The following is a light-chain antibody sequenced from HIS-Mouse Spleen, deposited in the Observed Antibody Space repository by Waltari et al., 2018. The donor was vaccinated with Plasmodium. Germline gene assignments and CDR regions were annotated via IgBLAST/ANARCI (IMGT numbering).Light chain of an antibody. J-gene: IGKJ5*01. V-gene: IGKV1-5*03. CDR1: QSISSW. CDR3: QQYNSYPIT. Sequence: DIQMTQSPSTLSASVGDRVTITCRASQSISSWLAWYQPKPGKAPKLLIYKASSLESGVPSRFSGSGSGTDFTLTISSLQPEDFATYYCQQYNSYPITFGQGTRLEIK. CDR2: KAS.